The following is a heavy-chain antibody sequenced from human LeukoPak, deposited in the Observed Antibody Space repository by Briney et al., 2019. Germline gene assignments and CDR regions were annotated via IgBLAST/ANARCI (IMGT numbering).Heavy chain of an antibody. V-gene: IGHV1-46*01. CDR2: LNPSRGDT. J-gene: IGHJ4*02. CDR3: AKGTYGSYFDY. D-gene: IGHD3-10*01. Sequence: ASVKVSCKASGYTFTSNYLHWVRQAPGQGLEWMGLLNPSRGDTIYARKFQGRVTMTRDSSMSTGYVELNSLRYDDTAVYYCAKGTYGSYFDYWGQGTLVTVSS. CDR1: GYTFTSNY.